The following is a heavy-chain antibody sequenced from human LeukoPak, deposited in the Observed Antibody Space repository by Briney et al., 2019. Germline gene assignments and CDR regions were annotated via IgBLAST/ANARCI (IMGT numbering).Heavy chain of an antibody. D-gene: IGHD5-24*01. CDR1: GFTFSLYA. CDR3: AVGVGVATITFDY. J-gene: IGHJ4*02. CDR2: ISGSGDNT. V-gene: IGHV3-23*01. Sequence: GGSLRLSCVASGFTFSLYAMSWVRQAPGKGLEWISAISGSGDNTYYAESVKGRFTISRDNAKNSLYLQMNSLRAEDTAVYYCAVGVGVATITFDYWGQGTLVTVSS.